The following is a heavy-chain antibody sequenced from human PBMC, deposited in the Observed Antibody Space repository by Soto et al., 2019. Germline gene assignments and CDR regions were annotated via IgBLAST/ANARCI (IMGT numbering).Heavy chain of an antibody. V-gene: IGHV3-7*03. J-gene: IGHJ6*02. D-gene: IGHD2-21*02. CDR3: ARGHLILPAHDFFYGSDV. CDR1: GFTFSMYS. CDR2: IPQDGVDG. Sequence: PGGSLRLSCAVSGFTFSMYSMSWVRQTPGKGLEWVAKIPQDGVDGHYADSVKGRFTISRDNGKNSLYLQMNNLRAEDTAVYYCARGHLILPAHDFFYGSDVWGRGATVTVSS.